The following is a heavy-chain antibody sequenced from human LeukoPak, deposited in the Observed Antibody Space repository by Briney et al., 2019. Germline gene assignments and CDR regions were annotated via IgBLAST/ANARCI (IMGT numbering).Heavy chain of an antibody. D-gene: IGHD6-19*01. V-gene: IGHV1-46*01. CDR1: GGTFSSYA. Sequence: ASVKVSCKASGGTFSSYAISWVRQAPGQGLEWMGLINPTGGSTGYAQKFQGRVTMTRDMSTSTDYMELSSLRSEDTAVYYCARDHNSGWFNADVLEYFQHWGQGTLVTVSS. CDR2: INPTGGST. CDR3: ARDHNSGWFNADVLEYFQH. J-gene: IGHJ1*01.